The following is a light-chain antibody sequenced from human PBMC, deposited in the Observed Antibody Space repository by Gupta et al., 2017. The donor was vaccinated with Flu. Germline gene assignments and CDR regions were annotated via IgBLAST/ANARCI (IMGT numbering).Light chain of an antibody. CDR3: LQDAYAPIA. J-gene: IGKJ5*01. Sequence: DSWMTQDPDSLAVSLCERGTINFKSSQSVLFSSSNRNYFAWYRQKPGQSPELLIYWVSTRESGVPDRFTGRGSRTEFTLSISSLEAEDVAVYYCLQDAYAPIAFGQGTRVEIK. V-gene: IGKV4-1*01. CDR2: WVS. CDR1: QSVLFSSSNRNY.